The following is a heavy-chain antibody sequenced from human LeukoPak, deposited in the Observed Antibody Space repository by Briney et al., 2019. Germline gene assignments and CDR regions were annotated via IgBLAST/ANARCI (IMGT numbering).Heavy chain of an antibody. J-gene: IGHJ4*02. CDR1: GFTFSSYS. V-gene: IGHV3-21*04. D-gene: IGHD1-26*01. CDR2: ISSSSSYI. Sequence: GGSLRLSCAASGFTFSSYSMNWVRQAPGKGLEWVSSISSSSSYIYYADSVKGRFTISRDNAKNSLYLQMNSLRAEDTAFYYCARDRIVGATSPGGYWGQGTLVTVSS. CDR3: ARDRIVGATSPGGY.